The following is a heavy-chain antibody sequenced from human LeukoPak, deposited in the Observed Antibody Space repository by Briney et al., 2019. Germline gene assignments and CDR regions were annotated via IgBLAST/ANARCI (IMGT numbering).Heavy chain of an antibody. V-gene: IGHV1-69*13. CDR2: IIPIFGTA. Sequence: SVKVSCKASGYTFTGYYMHWVRQAPGQGLEWMGGIIPIFGTANYAQKFQGRVTITADESTSTAYVELSNLRSEDTAVYYCARRGGLAFDIWGQGTMVTVSS. J-gene: IGHJ3*02. CDR1: GYTFTGYY. CDR3: ARRGGLAFDI. D-gene: IGHD6-25*01.